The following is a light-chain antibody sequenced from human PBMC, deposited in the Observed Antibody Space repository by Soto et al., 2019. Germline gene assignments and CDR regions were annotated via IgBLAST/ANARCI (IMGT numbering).Light chain of an antibody. CDR3: QQYNDWPLT. V-gene: IGKV3D-15*01. CDR1: RFVSRD. CDR2: GAS. Sequence: EIVMTQSPATLSVSPGERATHSCRASRFVSRDLAWYQQKPGQAPRLLIYGASTRATGIPARFSGSGSGTEFTLTISSLRSEDFAVYYCQQYNDWPLTFGGGTKVHIK. J-gene: IGKJ4*01.